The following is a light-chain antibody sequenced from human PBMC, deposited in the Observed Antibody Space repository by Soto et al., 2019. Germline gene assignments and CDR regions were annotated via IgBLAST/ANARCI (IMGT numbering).Light chain of an antibody. CDR3: QQYGSSLWT. Sequence: EIVLTQSPGTLSLSPGERATLSCRASQSVSSSYLAWYQQKPGQAPRLLIYGASSRATSIPDRFSGSGSGTDFTLTISRLEPEDFAVYYCQQYGSSLWTFGQGTKVDIK. CDR2: GAS. J-gene: IGKJ1*01. V-gene: IGKV3-20*01. CDR1: QSVSSSY.